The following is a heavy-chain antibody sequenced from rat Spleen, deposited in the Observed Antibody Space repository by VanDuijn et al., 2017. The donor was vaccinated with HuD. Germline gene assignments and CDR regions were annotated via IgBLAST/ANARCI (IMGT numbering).Heavy chain of an antibody. CDR3: ATAGTRISRFAY. CDR2: ISYDGSST. J-gene: IGHJ3*01. D-gene: IGHD1-4*01. CDR1: GFTFSDYY. V-gene: IGHV5-7*01. Sequence: EVHLVESGGGLVQPGRSLKLSCAASGFTFSDYYMAWVRQAPTKGLEWVATISYDGSSTYYRDSVKGRFAISRDSAKSTLYLQMDSLGSEDTATYYCATAGTRISRFAYWGQGTLVTVSS.